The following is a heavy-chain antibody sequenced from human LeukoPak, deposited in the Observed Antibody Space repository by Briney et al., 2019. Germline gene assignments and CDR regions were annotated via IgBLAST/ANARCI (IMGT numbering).Heavy chain of an antibody. CDR3: ARALGSSSWYQPLDYFDY. Sequence: ASVKVSRKASGGTFSSYAISWVRQAPGQGLEWMGGIIPIFGTANYAQKFQGRVTITADESTSTAYMELSSLRSEDTAVYYCARALGSSSWYQPLDYFDYWGQGTLVTVSS. V-gene: IGHV1-69*01. CDR1: GGTFSSYA. CDR2: IIPIFGTA. D-gene: IGHD6-13*01. J-gene: IGHJ4*02.